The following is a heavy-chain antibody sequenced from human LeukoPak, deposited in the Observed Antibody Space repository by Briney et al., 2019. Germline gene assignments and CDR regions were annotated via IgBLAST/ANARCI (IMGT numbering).Heavy chain of an antibody. V-gene: IGHV3-30*18. Sequence: PGGSLRLSCAASGFTFSSYGMHWVRQAPGKGLEWVAVISYDGSNKYYADSVKGRFTISRDNSKNTLYLQMNSLRAEDTAVYYCAKEPHTIELYNWFDPWGQGTLVTVSS. J-gene: IGHJ5*02. CDR1: GFTFSSYG. CDR3: AKEPHTIELYNWFDP. D-gene: IGHD1-7*01. CDR2: ISYDGSNK.